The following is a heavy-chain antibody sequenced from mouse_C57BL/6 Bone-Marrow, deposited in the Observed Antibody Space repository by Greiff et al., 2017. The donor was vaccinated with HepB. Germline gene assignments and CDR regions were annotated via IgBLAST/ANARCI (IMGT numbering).Heavy chain of an antibody. J-gene: IGHJ1*03. CDR2: IDPEDGET. CDR3: ARGDCHWYFDV. Sequence: VQLQQSGAELVKPGASVKLSCTASGFNIKDYYMHWVKQRTEKGLEWIGRIDPEDGETKYAPKFQGKATITADTSSNTAYLQRSSLTSEDTAVYCWARGDCHWYFDVWGTGTTVTVSS. V-gene: IGHV14-2*01. D-gene: IGHD2-13*01. CDR1: GFNIKDYY.